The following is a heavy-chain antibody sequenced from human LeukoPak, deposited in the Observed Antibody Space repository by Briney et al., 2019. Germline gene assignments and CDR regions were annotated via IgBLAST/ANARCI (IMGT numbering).Heavy chain of an antibody. CDR2: IYYSGST. D-gene: IGHD4-23*01. CDR1: GGSISSYY. Sequence: SETLSLTCIVSGGSISSYYWSWIRQPPGKGLEWIGYIYYSGSTNYNPSLKSRVTISVDTSKNQFSLKLSSVTAADTAVYYCATSPWQLDYWGQGTLVTVSS. J-gene: IGHJ4*02. V-gene: IGHV4-59*01. CDR3: ATSPWQLDY.